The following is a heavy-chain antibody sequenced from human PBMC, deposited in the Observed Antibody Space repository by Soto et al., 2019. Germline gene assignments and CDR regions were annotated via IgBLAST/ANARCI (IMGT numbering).Heavy chain of an antibody. D-gene: IGHD1-26*01. V-gene: IGHV3-49*04. CDR2: IRSKAYGGTT. CDR1: GFTFGDYA. CDR3: TRESSVGATAR. J-gene: IGHJ4*02. Sequence: GGSLRLSCTASGFTFGDYAMCWVRQAPGKGLEWVGFIRSKAYGGTTEYATSVKGRFTISRDDSKSIAYLQMNSLKTEDTAVYYCTRESSVGATARWGQGTLVTVSS.